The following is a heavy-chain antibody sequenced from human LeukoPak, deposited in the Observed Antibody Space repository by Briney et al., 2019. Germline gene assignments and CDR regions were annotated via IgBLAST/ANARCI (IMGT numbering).Heavy chain of an antibody. Sequence: PSVKVSCKASGYTFTSYDINWVRQATGQGLEWMGWMNPNSGNTGYAQKFQGRVTMTRNTSISIAYMELSSLRSEDTAVYYCARVRGRYFDWSHQRDWFDPWGQGTLVTVSS. J-gene: IGHJ5*02. D-gene: IGHD3-9*01. CDR3: ARVRGRYFDWSHQRDWFDP. V-gene: IGHV1-8*01. CDR1: GYTFTSYD. CDR2: MNPNSGNT.